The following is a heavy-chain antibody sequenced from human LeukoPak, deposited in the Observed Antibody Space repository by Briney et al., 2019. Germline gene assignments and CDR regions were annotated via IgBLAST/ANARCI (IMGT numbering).Heavy chain of an antibody. Sequence: GESVKISCKGSGYSFTSYWIGGVRQRTGKGLEWMGIIYPGDSDTRYSPSFQGQVTISADQSTSNAYLQWSSLKASDTAMYYCARNTAITGTTSGAYGMDVWGQGTTVTVSS. D-gene: IGHD1-14*01. J-gene: IGHJ6*02. V-gene: IGHV5-51*01. CDR1: GYSFTSYW. CDR3: ARNTAITGTTSGAYGMDV. CDR2: IYPGDSDT.